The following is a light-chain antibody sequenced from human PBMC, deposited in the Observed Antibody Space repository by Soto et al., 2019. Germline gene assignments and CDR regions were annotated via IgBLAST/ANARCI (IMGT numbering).Light chain of an antibody. CDR2: DAS. V-gene: IGKV3-11*01. J-gene: IGKJ4*01. CDR3: QQRSNWPPGLT. CDR1: QRVSRY. Sequence: EIVLTQSPATLSLSPGERATLSCRASQRVSRYLAWYQQKSGQAPRLLIYDASNRATGIPARFSGSGSGTGFTLTISSLEPENFAVYYCQQRSNWPPGLTFGGGTKVEIK.